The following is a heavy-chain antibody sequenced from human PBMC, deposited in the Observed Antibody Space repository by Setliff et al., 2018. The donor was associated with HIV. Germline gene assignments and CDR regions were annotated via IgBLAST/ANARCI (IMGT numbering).Heavy chain of an antibody. CDR1: GYSFTSYW. CDR3: ASLYGSGSYYSPYNWFDP. Sequence: PGESLKISCKGSGYSFTSYWIGWVRQMPGKGLEWMGIIYPGDSDTRYSPSFQGQVTISADKSISTAYLQWSSLKASDTAMYYCASLYGSGSYYSPYNWFDPWGQGTLVTVSS. V-gene: IGHV5-51*01. D-gene: IGHD3-10*01. J-gene: IGHJ5*02. CDR2: IYPGDSDT.